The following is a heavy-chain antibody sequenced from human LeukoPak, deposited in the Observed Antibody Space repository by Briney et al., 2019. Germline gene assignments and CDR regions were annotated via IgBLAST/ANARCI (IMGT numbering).Heavy chain of an antibody. Sequence: GGSLRLSCAASGFTFSSYWMYWVHQTPGKGLVFVSRINNDGGGTTYADSVKGRFTISKDNAKNTLYLQMNSLRAEDTAVYFCARGGSRHAFDIWGQGTMLTVSS. CDR1: GFTFSSYW. J-gene: IGHJ3*02. CDR2: INNDGGGT. V-gene: IGHV3-74*01. D-gene: IGHD3-16*01. CDR3: ARGGSRHAFDI.